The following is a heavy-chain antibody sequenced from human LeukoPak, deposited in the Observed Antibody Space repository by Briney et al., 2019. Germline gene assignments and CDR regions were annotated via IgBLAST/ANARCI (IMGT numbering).Heavy chain of an antibody. D-gene: IGHD2-15*01. V-gene: IGHV1-46*01. CDR1: GYTFTSYY. J-gene: IGHJ4*02. Sequence: ASVKVSCKASGYTFTSYYMHWVRQAPGQGLVWMGIINPSGGSTSYAQKFQGRVTMTRDTSTSTVYMELSSLRSEDTAVYYCARATYCSGGSCYSCGYWGQGTLVTVSS. CDR2: INPSGGST. CDR3: ARATYCSGGSCYSCGY.